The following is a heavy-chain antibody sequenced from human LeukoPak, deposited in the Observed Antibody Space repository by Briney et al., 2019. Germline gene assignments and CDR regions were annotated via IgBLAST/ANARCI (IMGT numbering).Heavy chain of an antibody. Sequence: GGSLRLSCVVSEFNFRNYWMSWVRQTPGKGLEWVANIKQDGSDKYYADSVKGRFTISRDNSKNTLYLQMNSLRAEDTAVYYCARTGYGSGTNYWGQGTLVTVSS. D-gene: IGHD3-10*01. CDR1: EFNFRNYW. J-gene: IGHJ4*02. V-gene: IGHV3-7*01. CDR2: IKQDGSDK. CDR3: ARTGYGSGTNY.